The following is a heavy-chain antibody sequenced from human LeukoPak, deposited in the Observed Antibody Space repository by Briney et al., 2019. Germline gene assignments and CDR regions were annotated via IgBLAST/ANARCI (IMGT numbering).Heavy chain of an antibody. V-gene: IGHV4-4*02. CDR3: ARDRPRGDYGMDV. Sequence: PSGTLSLTCAVSGGSISSSNWWSWVRQPPGKGLEWIGEIYHSGSTNYNPSLKSRVTISVDKSKNQFSLKLSSVTAADTAVYYCARDRPRGDYGMDVWGQGTTVTVSS. J-gene: IGHJ6*02. D-gene: IGHD3-16*01. CDR2: IYHSGST. CDR1: GGSISSSNW.